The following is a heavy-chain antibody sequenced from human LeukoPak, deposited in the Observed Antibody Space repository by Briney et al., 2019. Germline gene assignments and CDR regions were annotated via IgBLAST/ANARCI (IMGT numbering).Heavy chain of an antibody. CDR1: GASMRTTSYY. CDR3: AAGGSGSYFGGRLDY. CDR2: IYHTGTT. Sequence: SETLSLTCIVSGASMRTTSYYWGWIRQSPGKGLEWIGNIYHTGTTYFNPSLKSRVNISQDTAKNQFSVTLTPVTAADTAVYYCAAGGSGSYFGGRLDYWGQGTLVTVSS. J-gene: IGHJ4*02. V-gene: IGHV4-39*01. D-gene: IGHD3-10*01.